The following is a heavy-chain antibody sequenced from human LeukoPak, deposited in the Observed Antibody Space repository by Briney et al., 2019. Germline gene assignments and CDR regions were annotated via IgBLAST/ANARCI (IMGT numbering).Heavy chain of an antibody. V-gene: IGHV3-21*01. CDR2: ISSSSSYI. Sequence: GGSLRLSCAASGFTFSSYSMNWVRQAPGKGLEWVSSISSSSSYIYYADSVKGRFTISRDNAKNSLYLQMNSLRAEDTAVYYCASPDVDTAMVDWGQGTLATVSS. D-gene: IGHD5-18*01. J-gene: IGHJ4*02. CDR3: ASPDVDTAMVD. CDR1: GFTFSSYS.